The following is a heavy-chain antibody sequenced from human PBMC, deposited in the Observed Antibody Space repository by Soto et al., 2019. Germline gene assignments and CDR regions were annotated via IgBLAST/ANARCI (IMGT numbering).Heavy chain of an antibody. CDR3: TSFRVTTKDYYYYGMDV. Sequence: PGGSLRLSCTASGFTFGDYAMSWVRQAPGKGREWVGFIRSKAYGGTTEYAASVKGRFTISRDDSKSIAYLQMNSLKTEDTAVYYCTSFRVTTKDYYYYGMDVWGQGTTVTVSS. V-gene: IGHV3-49*04. J-gene: IGHJ6*02. D-gene: IGHD4-17*01. CDR2: IRSKAYGGTT. CDR1: GFTFGDYA.